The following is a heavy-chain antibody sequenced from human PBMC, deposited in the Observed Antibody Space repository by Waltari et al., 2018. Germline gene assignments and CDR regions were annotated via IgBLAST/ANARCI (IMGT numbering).Heavy chain of an antibody. Sequence: EVQLVESGVGLVQPGWSLRLSCRGSGFTFGDYAMSWVRQAPGKGLEWVTFIRSKASGGATDYAASVKGRFTISRDDSRSIAYLQMNSLETEDTAVYYCTRGTNHLVLRFDYWGQGTLVTVSS. J-gene: IGHJ4*02. V-gene: IGHV3-49*04. CDR1: GFTFGDYA. D-gene: IGHD2-15*01. CDR2: IRSKASGGAT. CDR3: TRGTNHLVLRFDY.